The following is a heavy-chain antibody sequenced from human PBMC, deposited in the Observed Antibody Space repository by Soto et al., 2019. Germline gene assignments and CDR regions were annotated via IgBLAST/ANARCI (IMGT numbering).Heavy chain of an antibody. CDR1: GGTFNTYA. Sequence: QMQLVQSGAEVKERGCSVKISCKTSGGTFNTYALTWVRQAPGQGLEWIGGIIPIFGIKNVAQRFQGRVTINADESLTTAYMEMTSLRSDDTAVYYCAKEAGDHWGQGTLVTVPS. J-gene: IGHJ4*02. CDR3: AKEAGDH. D-gene: IGHD3-10*01. CDR2: IIPIFGIK. V-gene: IGHV1-69*01.